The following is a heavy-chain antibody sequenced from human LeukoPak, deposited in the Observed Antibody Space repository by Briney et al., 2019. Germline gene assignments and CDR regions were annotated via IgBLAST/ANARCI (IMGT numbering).Heavy chain of an antibody. J-gene: IGHJ4*02. Sequence: GGSLRLSCAASGFTFNDYYMGWIRQSPGKELEWVSSISRGGNSVYYADSVRGRFTISRDNAKNSLFLQMNSLRVEDTAVYYCARDQYLDCRGQGTLITVSS. V-gene: IGHV3-11*01. CDR2: ISRGGNSV. CDR1: GFTFNDYY. CDR3: ARDQYLDC.